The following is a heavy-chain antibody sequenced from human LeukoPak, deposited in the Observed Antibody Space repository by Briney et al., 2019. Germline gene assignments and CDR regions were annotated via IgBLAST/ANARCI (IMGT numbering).Heavy chain of an antibody. D-gene: IGHD3-22*01. CDR1: GDSVSSNSSA. Sequence: SQTLSLTFAISGDSVSSNSSAWNWIRQSPSRGLEWLGSTYYRSKWYNDYALSVKSRITINPDTSKNQFSLQLNSVTPEDMAVYYCAREDSSGYYSAFDYWGQGTLVTVSS. V-gene: IGHV6-1*01. CDR2: TYYRSKWYN. CDR3: AREDSSGYYSAFDY. J-gene: IGHJ4*02.